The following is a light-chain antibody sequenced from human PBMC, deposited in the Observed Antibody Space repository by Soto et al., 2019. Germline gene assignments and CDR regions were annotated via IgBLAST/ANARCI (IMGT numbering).Light chain of an antibody. V-gene: IGKV1-5*03. J-gene: IGKJ1*01. CDR3: LQDYNYPWT. CDR2: EAS. Sequence: DIQMTQSPSTLSASVGDRVTITCRASQSISSWLAWYQQKPGKAPKLLIYEASSSEIGVPPRFSGSGFGTEFTLTISSLQPDDFATYYCLQDYNYPWTFGQGTKVEIK. CDR1: QSISSW.